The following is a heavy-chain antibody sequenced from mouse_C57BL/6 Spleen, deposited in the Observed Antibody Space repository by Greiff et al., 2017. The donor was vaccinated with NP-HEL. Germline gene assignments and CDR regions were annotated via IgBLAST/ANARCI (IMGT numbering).Heavy chain of an antibody. CDR1: GFTFSSYA. CDR2: ISSGGAYF. J-gene: IGHJ2*01. CDR3: TRDGANWERYFDY. D-gene: IGHD4-1*01. Sequence: EVHLVESGECLVQPGGSLTLSCAASGFTFSSYALSWVRQTPETRLEWVAYISSGGAYFYSAATVTGRFTISRDNARNTLYLQMSSLKSEDTAMYYCTRDGANWERYFDYWGQGTTLTVSS. V-gene: IGHV5-9-1*02.